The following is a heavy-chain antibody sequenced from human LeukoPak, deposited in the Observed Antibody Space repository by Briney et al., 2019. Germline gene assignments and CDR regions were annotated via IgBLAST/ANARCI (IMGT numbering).Heavy chain of an antibody. CDR2: INPNSGDT. J-gene: IGHJ4*02. CDR1: GYTFIGYY. D-gene: IGHD3-22*01. CDR3: ARGYDSGGYYLPDH. Sequence: ASVKVSCKSSGYTFIGYYIHWVRQAPGQGLEWMGWINPNSGDTKYAQKFQGRVTVTRDKSISTAYMELSRLTSDDTAVYYCARGYDSGGYYLPDHWGQGTLVTVSS. V-gene: IGHV1-2*02.